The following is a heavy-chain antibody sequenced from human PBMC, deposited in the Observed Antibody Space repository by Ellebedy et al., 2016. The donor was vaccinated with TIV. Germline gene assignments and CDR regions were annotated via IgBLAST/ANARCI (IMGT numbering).Heavy chain of an antibody. Sequence: GESLKISXTTSGFTFNSYAMSWVRQAPGKGLEWVAAIYRGGSTFYADSVAGRFTISRHKSKNTLFLQMKSLRPEDTAVYFCARLEIVAEPAPDPVDIWGQGTMVTVSS. J-gene: IGHJ3*02. D-gene: IGHD2/OR15-2a*01. V-gene: IGHV3-53*04. CDR1: GFTFNSYA. CDR2: IYRGGST. CDR3: ARLEIVAEPAPDPVDI.